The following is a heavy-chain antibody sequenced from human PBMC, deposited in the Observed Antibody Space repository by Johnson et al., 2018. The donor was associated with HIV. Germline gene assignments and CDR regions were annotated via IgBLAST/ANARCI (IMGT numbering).Heavy chain of an antibody. D-gene: IGHD5-12*01. CDR1: GFTFSSSW. V-gene: IGHV3-52*01. CDR3: ARGGHSGYDYFEAFEM. J-gene: IGHJ3*02. CDR2: IKCDGSEK. Sequence: VQLVESGGGLVQPGGSLRVSCAASGFTFSSSWMHWVCQAPEKGLEWVADIKCDGSEKYYVDSVKGRLTISRDNAKNSLYLQMNSLRGEDTATYYCARGGHSGYDYFEAFEMWGQGTKVTVSS.